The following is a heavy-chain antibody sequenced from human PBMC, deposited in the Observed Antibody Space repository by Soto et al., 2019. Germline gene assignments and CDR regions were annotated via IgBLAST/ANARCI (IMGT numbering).Heavy chain of an antibody. J-gene: IGHJ4*02. Sequence: QVQLVESGGGVVQPGRSLRLSCEASGFTFRDYAMHWVRQAPGKGLEWVAAIPSDGSAQHYADSVKGRFSISRDNSKNALALQMNSLSPEDAALYYCARAVAGQVRSAWTWLDYLGPGTLVTVSS. CDR3: ARAVAGQVRSAWTWLDY. CDR2: IPSDGSAQ. CDR1: GFTFRDYA. D-gene: IGHD1-1*01. V-gene: IGHV3-30-3*01.